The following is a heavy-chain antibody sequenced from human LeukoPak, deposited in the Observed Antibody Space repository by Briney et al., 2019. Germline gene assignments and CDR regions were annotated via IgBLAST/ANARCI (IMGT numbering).Heavy chain of an antibody. V-gene: IGHV1-58*02. CDR2: IVVGSGNT. J-gene: IGHJ6*02. Sequence: PKASVKVSCKASGFTFTSSAMQWVRQARGQRLEWIGWIVVGSGNTNYAQKFQERVTITRDMSTSTAYMGLSSLRSEDTAVYYCAARNDYDPYGMDVWGQGTTVTVSS. CDR1: GFTFTSSA. CDR3: AARNDYDPYGMDV. D-gene: IGHD3-3*01.